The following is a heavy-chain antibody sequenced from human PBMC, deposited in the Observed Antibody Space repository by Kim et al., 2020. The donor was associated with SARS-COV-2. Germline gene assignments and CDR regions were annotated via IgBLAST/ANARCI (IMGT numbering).Heavy chain of an antibody. CDR1: GGTFSSYA. D-gene: IGHD3-22*01. CDR3: AREDYYDSSGYYYRIDY. J-gene: IGHJ4*02. CDR2: IIPILGIA. Sequence: SVKVSCKASGGTFSSYAISWVRQAPGQGLEWMGRIIPILGIANYAQKFQGRVTITADKSTSTAYMELSSLRSEDTAVYYCAREDYYDSSGYYYRIDYWGQGTLVTVSS. V-gene: IGHV1-69*04.